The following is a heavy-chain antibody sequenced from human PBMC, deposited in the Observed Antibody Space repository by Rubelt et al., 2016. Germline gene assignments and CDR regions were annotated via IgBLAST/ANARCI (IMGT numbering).Heavy chain of an antibody. Sequence: QVQLQQWGAGLLKPSETLSLTCAVYGGSFSGYYWSWIRQPPGKGLEWIGEINHSGGTNYNPSLKSRVTISVDTSKNQFSLKRSCVTAADTAVYYCGRQRGGTLVVVTISESPDHWGQGTLVTVSS. V-gene: IGHV4-34*01. CDR3: GRQRGGTLVVVTISESPDH. J-gene: IGHJ4*02. CDR1: GGSFSGYY. CDR2: INHSGGT. D-gene: IGHD4-17*01.